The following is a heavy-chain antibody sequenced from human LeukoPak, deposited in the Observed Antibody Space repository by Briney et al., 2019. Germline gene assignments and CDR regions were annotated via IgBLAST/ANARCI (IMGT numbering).Heavy chain of an antibody. V-gene: IGHV3-23*01. CDR1: GFTFSSYA. Sequence: GGSLRLSCAASGFTFSSYAMSWVRQAPGKGLEWVSAISGSGGCTYYADSVKGRFTISRDNSKNTLYLQMNSLRAEDTALYYCARGFIGPDYWGQGTLVTVSS. D-gene: IGHD3/OR15-3a*01. J-gene: IGHJ4*02. CDR2: ISGSGGCT. CDR3: ARGFIGPDY.